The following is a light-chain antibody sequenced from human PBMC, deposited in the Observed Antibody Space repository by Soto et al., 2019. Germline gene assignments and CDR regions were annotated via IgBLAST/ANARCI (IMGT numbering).Light chain of an antibody. Sequence: QSVLTQPASVSGSPGQSITISCTGTSSDVGGYNYVSWYQHQPGKAPKLMIFEVSNRPSGVSNRFSASKSGNTASLTISGLQADDEADYYCSSYTSSSTLEIFGTGTKVTVL. J-gene: IGLJ1*01. CDR2: EVS. V-gene: IGLV2-14*01. CDR1: SSDVGGYNY. CDR3: SSYTSSSTLEI.